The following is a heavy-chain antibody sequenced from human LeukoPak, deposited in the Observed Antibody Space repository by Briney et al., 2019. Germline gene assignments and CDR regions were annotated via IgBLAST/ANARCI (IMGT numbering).Heavy chain of an antibody. CDR1: GYSISSGHY. CDR3: ARDVDRFDY. Sequence: SGTLSLTCSVSGYSISSGHYWGWIRQPPGKGLEWIGSIYHSGPTYYNPSLKSRVTISVDTSKNHFSLTLSFVTAADTAVYYCARDVDRFDYWGQGTLVTVSS. CDR2: IYHSGPT. D-gene: IGHD2-21*01. V-gene: IGHV4-38-2*02. J-gene: IGHJ4*02.